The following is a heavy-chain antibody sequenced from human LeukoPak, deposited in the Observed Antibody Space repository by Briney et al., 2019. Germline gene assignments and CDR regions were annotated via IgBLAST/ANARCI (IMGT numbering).Heavy chain of an antibody. V-gene: IGHV4-30-4*07. CDR1: GGSISSGGYS. CDR2: IYYSGST. D-gene: IGHD6-19*01. J-gene: IGHJ4*02. Sequence: SQTLSLTCAVSGGSISSGGYSWSWIRQPPGKGLEWIGYIYYSGSTNYNPSLKSRVTISVDTSKNQFSLKLSSVTAADTAVYYCASSSGWPTFDYWGQGTLVTVSS. CDR3: ASSSGWPTFDY.